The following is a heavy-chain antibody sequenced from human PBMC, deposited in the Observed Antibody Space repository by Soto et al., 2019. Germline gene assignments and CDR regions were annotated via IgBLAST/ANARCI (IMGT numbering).Heavy chain of an antibody. CDR2: IDSGGNI. D-gene: IGHD5-18*01. CDR1: EFTFSNYA. J-gene: IGHJ4*02. Sequence: GGSLRLSCAASEFTFSNYAMSWVRQAPGKGLEWVSVIDSGGNIYYADSVKGRFIISRDISKNTLYLQMNSLRTEDTAVYYCARDSKGYNYGQLFDSWGQGTLVTVSS. V-gene: IGHV3-66*01. CDR3: ARDSKGYNYGQLFDS.